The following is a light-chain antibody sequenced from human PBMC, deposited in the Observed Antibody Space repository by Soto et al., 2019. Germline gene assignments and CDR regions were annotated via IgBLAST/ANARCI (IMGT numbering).Light chain of an antibody. V-gene: IGKV3-15*01. CDR3: QQYNNWPT. J-gene: IGKJ1*01. Sequence: ELVMTQSPATLSVSPGESATLSCRASQSVSSNLAWYQQKPGQAPRLLIYGASTRATGITARFSGSGSGTEFTLTISSLQSEDFAVYYCQQYNNWPTXGQGTKVDI. CDR1: QSVSSN. CDR2: GAS.